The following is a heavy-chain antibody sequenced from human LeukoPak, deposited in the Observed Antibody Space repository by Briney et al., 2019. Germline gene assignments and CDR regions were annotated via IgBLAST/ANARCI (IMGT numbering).Heavy chain of an antibody. V-gene: IGHV3-48*04. D-gene: IGHD1-1*01. CDR2: ISSSRGTI. CDR1: GFTFSTYS. Sequence: GSLRISCEASGFTFSTYSMQWVRQAPGKGLEWVSYISSSRGTIWYADSVKGRFTISRDNTKSSLYLQMNSLRAEDTAVYYCARDLVGTNPDSFDVWSQGTMVTVSS. CDR3: ARDLVGTNPDSFDV. J-gene: IGHJ3*01.